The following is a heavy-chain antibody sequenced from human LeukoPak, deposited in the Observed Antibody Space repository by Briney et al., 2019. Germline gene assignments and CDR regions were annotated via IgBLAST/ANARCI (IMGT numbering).Heavy chain of an antibody. CDR1: GYAFTMYY. D-gene: IGHD2-2*01. J-gene: IGHJ3*02. Sequence: ASVKVSCKASGYAFTMYYVHWVRRAPGQGLEWMGVIYPSGSSPSYAQKFQGRVAMTKDTSTSTVYMELSRVISDDTAVYYCASGSSHQPQGAFDIWGQGTTVTVSS. CDR3: ASGSSHQPQGAFDI. V-gene: IGHV1-46*01. CDR2: IYPSGSSP.